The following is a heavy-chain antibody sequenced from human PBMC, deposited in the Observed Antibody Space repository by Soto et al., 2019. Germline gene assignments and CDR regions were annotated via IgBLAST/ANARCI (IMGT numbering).Heavy chain of an antibody. CDR1: GGTFNTYA. V-gene: IGHV1-69*01. CDR3: TRSIGSGGVIGGFDY. D-gene: IGHD3-16*02. J-gene: IGHJ4*02. Sequence: QAQLVQSETEVKKPGSAVRVSCKASGGTFNTYAMNWVRQAPGQGLEWMGGILPMFDRPRYAQKFQGRVTITVDEPTTTAYMELSSLRSDDTAVYYCTRSIGSGGVIGGFDYWGQGTLVTVSS. CDR2: ILPMFDRP.